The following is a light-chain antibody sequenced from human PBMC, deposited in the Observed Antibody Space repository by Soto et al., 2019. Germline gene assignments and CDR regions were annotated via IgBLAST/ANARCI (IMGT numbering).Light chain of an antibody. CDR1: SSDIGFYNC. CDR2: EVS. V-gene: IGLV2-14*01. CDR3: ASFTTTSTRV. Sequence: QSVLTQPASVSGSPGQSITVSCTGTSSDIGFYNCVSWYQQHPGKAPKLIIYEVSNRPSEVSNRFSGSKSGNTASLTVSGLQAEDEADYYCASFTTTSTRVFGTGTKLTVL. J-gene: IGLJ1*01.